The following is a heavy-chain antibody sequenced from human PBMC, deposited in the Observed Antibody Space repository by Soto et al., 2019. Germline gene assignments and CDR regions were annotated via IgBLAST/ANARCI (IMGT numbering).Heavy chain of an antibody. CDR3: ARHGDYVSMDV. Sequence: EVQLVESGGTLVQPGGPLRLSCAASGFRFSSNWMSWVRQAPGKGLEWVANIKQDGNDKYYVDSVKGRFTISRDNATNSQDLQMISLRAEDTAVYYCARHGDYVSMDVWGKGTPVTVSS. D-gene: IGHD4-17*01. CDR1: GFRFSSNW. V-gene: IGHV3-7*01. CDR2: IKQDGNDK. J-gene: IGHJ6*03.